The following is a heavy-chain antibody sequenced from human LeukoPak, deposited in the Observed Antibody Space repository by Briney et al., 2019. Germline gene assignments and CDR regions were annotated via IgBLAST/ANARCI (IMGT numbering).Heavy chain of an antibody. CDR1: GFTFSSYW. CDR2: VNPQGSDT. CDR3: ARARWSSTGWFFGY. Sequence: PGESLRLSCAASGFTFSSYWMHWVRQAPGKGLVWVSRVNPQGSDTSYTDSVKGRFTISRDNAKDSLHLQMDNLRAEDTAVYYCARARWSSTGWFFGYWGQGTLVAVSS. V-gene: IGHV3-74*01. J-gene: IGHJ4*02. D-gene: IGHD6-19*01.